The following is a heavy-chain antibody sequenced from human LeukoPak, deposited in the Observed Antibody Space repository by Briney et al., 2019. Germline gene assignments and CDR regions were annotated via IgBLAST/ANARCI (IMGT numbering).Heavy chain of an antibody. D-gene: IGHD2-2*02. V-gene: IGHV3-30*02. CDR2: IWSGGSNK. J-gene: IGHJ6*03. CDR1: GFTFSSYG. CDR3: AKDGDIVVVPAAITSGYMDV. Sequence: GGSLRLSCAASGFTFSSYGMHWVRQAPGKGLEWVAVIWSGGSNKYYADSVKGRFTISRDNSKNTLYLQMNSLRAEDTAVYYCAKDGDIVVVPAAITSGYMDVWGKGTTVTVSS.